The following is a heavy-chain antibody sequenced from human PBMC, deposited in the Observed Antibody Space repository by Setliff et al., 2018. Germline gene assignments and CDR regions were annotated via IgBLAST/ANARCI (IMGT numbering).Heavy chain of an antibody. CDR1: GGSLSRYY. J-gene: IGHJ6*03. D-gene: IGHD6-19*01. CDR3: AREQWLDPPGYYYMDV. CDR2: IYIGRSA. Sequence: SETLSLTCTPSGGSLSRYYWSWIRQPAGKGLEWIGHIYIGRSANYNPSLKSRVTMSIDTSKNQFSLKLNSVTAADMAVYYCAREQWLDPPGYYYMDVWAKGTTVTVSS. V-gene: IGHV4-4*07.